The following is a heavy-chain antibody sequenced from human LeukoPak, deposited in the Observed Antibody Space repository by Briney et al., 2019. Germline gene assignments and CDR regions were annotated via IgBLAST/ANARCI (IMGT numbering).Heavy chain of an antibody. J-gene: IGHJ3*02. CDR2: IYPGDSDT. V-gene: IGHV5-51*01. D-gene: IGHD1-26*01. CDR1: GYSFTSYW. CDR3: ARRSGEWELLRAFDI. Sequence: GESLKISCKGSGYSFTSYWIGWVRQMPGKGLEWMGIIYPGDSDTRYSPSFQGQVTISADKSISTAYLQWSSLKASDTAMYYCARRSGEWELLRAFDIWGQGTMVTVSS.